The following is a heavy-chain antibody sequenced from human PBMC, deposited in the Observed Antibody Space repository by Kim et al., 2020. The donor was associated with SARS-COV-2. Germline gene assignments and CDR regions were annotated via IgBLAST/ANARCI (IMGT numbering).Heavy chain of an antibody. Sequence: GGSLRLSCAASGFTFNIYNMNWVRQAPGKGLEWVSSIDSRSDIYSADSVKGRFTISRDNAKNSLYLQMNSLRAEDSAIYYCARGYFSGGACNLPDAFDIWGQGTMVTVSS. J-gene: IGHJ3*02. CDR2: IDSRSDI. D-gene: IGHD2-15*01. CDR3: ARGYFSGGACNLPDAFDI. V-gene: IGHV3-21*01. CDR1: GFTFNIYN.